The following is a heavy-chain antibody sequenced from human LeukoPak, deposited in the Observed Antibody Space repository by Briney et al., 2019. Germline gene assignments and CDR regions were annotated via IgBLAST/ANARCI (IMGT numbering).Heavy chain of an antibody. CDR3: AREGFGDYYDSSGYYNY. CDR2: IYYSGST. V-gene: IGHV4-59*01. J-gene: IGHJ4*02. D-gene: IGHD3-22*01. CDR1: GGSISSYY. Sequence: SETLSLTCTVSGGSISSYYWSWIRQPPGKGLEWIGYIYYSGSTNYNPSLKSRVTISVDTSKNQFSLKLSSVTAADTAVYYCAREGFGDYYDSSGYYNYWGQGTLVTVSS.